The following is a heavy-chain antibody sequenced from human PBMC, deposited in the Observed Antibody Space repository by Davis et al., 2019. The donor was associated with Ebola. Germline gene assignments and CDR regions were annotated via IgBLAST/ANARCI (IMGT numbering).Heavy chain of an antibody. CDR3: ARARYYYGSGSYYKGGYGMDV. J-gene: IGHJ6*02. CDR1: GFTFSNYW. Sequence: HTGGSLRLSCAASGFTFSNYWMHWVRQAPGKGLVWVSRINRDESGTTYADSVKGRFTISRDNAKNSLYLQMNSLRAEDTAVYYCARARYYYGSGSYYKGGYGMDVWGQGTTVTVSS. CDR2: INRDESGT. D-gene: IGHD3-10*01. V-gene: IGHV3-74*01.